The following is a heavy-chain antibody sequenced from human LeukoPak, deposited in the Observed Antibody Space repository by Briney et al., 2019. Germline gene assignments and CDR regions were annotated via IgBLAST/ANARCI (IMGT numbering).Heavy chain of an antibody. V-gene: IGHV3-73*01. CDR2: IRSKANNYAT. Sequence: GGSLRLSCAASGFTFSDSAMHWVRQASGKGLEWVGRIRSKANNYATAYAASVTGRFTISRDDSKNTAYLQMNSLKAEDTAVYYCAGLISGTTSHFDYWGQGTLATVSS. D-gene: IGHD1-7*01. CDR1: GFTFSDSA. CDR3: AGLISGTTSHFDY. J-gene: IGHJ4*02.